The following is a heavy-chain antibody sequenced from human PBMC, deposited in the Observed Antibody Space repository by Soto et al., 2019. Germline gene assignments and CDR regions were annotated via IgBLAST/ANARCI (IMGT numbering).Heavy chain of an antibody. CDR1: SGSINSHF. D-gene: IGHD2-15*01. CDR3: ARINGGSPDF. Sequence: QVQLQESGPGLVKPSETLSLTCTVSSGSINSHFWSWIRQPAGKGLEWIGHIYKSGTTTYNPSLKSRVTMSVDPPKNRFSLKLSSVTAADTAVYYCARINGGSPDFWGQGTLVTVSS. CDR2: IYKSGTT. J-gene: IGHJ4*02. V-gene: IGHV4-4*07.